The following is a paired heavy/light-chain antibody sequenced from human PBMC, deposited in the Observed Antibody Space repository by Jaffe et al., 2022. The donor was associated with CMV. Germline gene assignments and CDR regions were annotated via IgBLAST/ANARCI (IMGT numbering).Heavy chain of an antibody. J-gene: IGHJ6*02. CDR1: GFTFSSYG. V-gene: IGHV3-33*01. Sequence: QVQLVESGGGVVQPGRSLRLSCAASGFTFSSYGMHWVRQAPGKGLEWVAVIWYDGSNKYYADSVKGRFTISRDNSKNTLYLQMNSLRAEDTAVYYCARDLDIVVVPAAIPLNGMDVWGQGTTVTVSS. CDR2: IWYDGSNK. D-gene: IGHD2-2*03. CDR3: ARDLDIVVVPAAIPLNGMDV.
Light chain of an antibody. CDR1: QSLLHSDGKTY. CDR3: MQGIHLPIT. Sequence: DIVMTQTPLSLSVTPGQPASISCKSSQSLLHSDGKTYLYWYLQKPGQSPQLLIYEVSSRFSGVPDRFSGSGSGTDFTLKISRVEAEDVGVYYCMQGIHLPITFGPGTKVDIK. J-gene: IGKJ3*01. V-gene: IGKV2-29*02. CDR2: EVS.